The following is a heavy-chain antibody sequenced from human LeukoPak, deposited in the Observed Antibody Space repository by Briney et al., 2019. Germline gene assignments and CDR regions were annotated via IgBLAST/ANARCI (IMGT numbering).Heavy chain of an antibody. Sequence: PGGSLRLSCAASGFKVSSNYMSWVRQAPGKGLAWVSLINTGGSTYYADSVKGRFTMSRDNSKSMLYLQMDSLRAEDTAVYYCGRDLGGRSGCWGQGTLVTVSS. CDR3: GRDLGGRSGC. CDR1: GFKVSSNY. D-gene: IGHD1-26*01. J-gene: IGHJ4*02. CDR2: INTGGST. V-gene: IGHV3-53*01.